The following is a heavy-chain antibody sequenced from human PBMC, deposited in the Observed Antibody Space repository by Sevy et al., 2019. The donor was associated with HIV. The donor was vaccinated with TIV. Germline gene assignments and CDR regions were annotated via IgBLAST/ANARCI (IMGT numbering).Heavy chain of an antibody. CDR2: IRFDGTIQ. J-gene: IGHJ6*02. CDR3: AKVLHIVVVPAAIDYYYGMDV. V-gene: IGHV3-30*02. D-gene: IGHD2-2*01. Sequence: GGSLRLSCAASGFTFSTYGMHWVRQAPGKGLEWVAFIRFDGTIQYYTDSVKGRLTISRDNSKNTLYLQMNSLRAEVTAVYFCAKVLHIVVVPAAIDYYYGMDVWGQGTTVTVSS. CDR1: GFTFSTYG.